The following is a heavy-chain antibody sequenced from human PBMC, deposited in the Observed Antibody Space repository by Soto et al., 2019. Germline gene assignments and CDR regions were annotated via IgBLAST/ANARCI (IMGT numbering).Heavy chain of an antibody. V-gene: IGHV1-18*01. D-gene: IGHD3-10*01. CDR3: ARVTYYYGSGSYYNPFQGFSILSSDY. CDR1: GYTFTSYG. CDR2: ISAYNGNT. J-gene: IGHJ4*02. Sequence: GASVKVSCKASGYTFTSYGISWVRQAPGQGLEWMGWISAYNGNTNYAQKLQGRVTMTTDTPTSTAYMELRSLRSDDTAVYYCARVTYYYGSGSYYNPFQGFSILSSDYWGQGTLVTVSS.